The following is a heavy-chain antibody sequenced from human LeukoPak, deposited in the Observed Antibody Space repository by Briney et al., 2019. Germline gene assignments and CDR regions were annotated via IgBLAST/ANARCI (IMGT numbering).Heavy chain of an antibody. Sequence: SETLSLTCTVSGGSINSYYWSWIRQPPGKGLEWIGYIYYSGSTNHNPSLKSRVTMSVDTSKNQFSLKLSSVTAADTVVYYCARIRYSNYSLDYWGRGTLVTVSS. J-gene: IGHJ4*02. CDR2: IYYSGST. CDR3: ARIRYSNYSLDY. D-gene: IGHD4-11*01. V-gene: IGHV4-59*01. CDR1: GGSINSYY.